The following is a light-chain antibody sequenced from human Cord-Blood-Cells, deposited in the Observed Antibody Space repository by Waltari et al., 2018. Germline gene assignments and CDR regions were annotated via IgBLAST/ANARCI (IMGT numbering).Light chain of an antibody. Sequence: QSALTQPASVSGSPGQSITISCTGTRSDVVSYNLVSWYQQHPGKAPKLMIYEVSKRPSGVSNRFSGSKSGNTASLTISGLQAEDEADYYCCSYAGSSNVFGTGTKVTVL. CDR2: EVS. CDR1: RSDVVSYNL. V-gene: IGLV2-23*02. CDR3: CSYAGSSNV. J-gene: IGLJ1*01.